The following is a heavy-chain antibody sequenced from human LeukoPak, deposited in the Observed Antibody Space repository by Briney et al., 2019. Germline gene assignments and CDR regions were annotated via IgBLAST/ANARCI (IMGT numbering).Heavy chain of an antibody. V-gene: IGHV4-30-4*01. J-gene: IGHJ4*02. CDR3: ARDDGYGADY. Sequence: SKALSLTCAVSGGSISSGDYYWSWIRQPPGKGLEWIGYIYYSGSTYYNPSLKSRVTISVDTSKNQFSLKLSSVTAADTAVYYCARDDGYGADYWGQGTLVTVSS. D-gene: IGHD4-17*01. CDR1: GGSISSGDYY. CDR2: IYYSGST.